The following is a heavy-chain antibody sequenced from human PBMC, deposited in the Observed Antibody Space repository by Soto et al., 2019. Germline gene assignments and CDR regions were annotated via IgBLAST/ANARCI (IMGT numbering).Heavy chain of an antibody. D-gene: IGHD2-21*02. V-gene: IGHV4-34*01. CDR3: ASPNIYCGGDCYYFDY. J-gene: IGHJ4*02. Sequence: QVQLQQWGAGLLKPSETLSLTCAVYGGSFSGYYWSWIRQPPGKGLEWIGEINHSGSTNYNPSLKSRVTISVDTSKNQFSLKLSSVTDADTAVYYCASPNIYCGGDCYYFDYWGQGTLVTVSS. CDR2: INHSGST. CDR1: GGSFSGYY.